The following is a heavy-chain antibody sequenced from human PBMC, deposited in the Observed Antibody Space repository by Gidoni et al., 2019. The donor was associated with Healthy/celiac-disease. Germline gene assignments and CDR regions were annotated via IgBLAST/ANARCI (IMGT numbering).Heavy chain of an antibody. V-gene: IGHV3-11*01. D-gene: IGHD3-16*01. Sequence: QVQLVESGGGLVKPGGSLRLSWAASGFTFSDYYMNWVRQAPGRGLGWFAYMSSGVRTIYYADSVKGRFTIARDNAKKPLYLKRNSLRAEDTAVYYCARDRASGGKYYYGMDVWGQGTTVTVSS. CDR2: MSSGVRTI. J-gene: IGHJ6*02. CDR1: GFTFSDYY. CDR3: ARDRASGGKYYYGMDV.